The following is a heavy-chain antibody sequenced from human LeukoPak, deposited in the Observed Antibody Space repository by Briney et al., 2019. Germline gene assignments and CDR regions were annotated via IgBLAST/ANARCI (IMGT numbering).Heavy chain of an antibody. CDR1: GFTFSSYA. CDR3: TRPARSGRNYFDY. CDR2: IRSKVNNYAT. J-gene: IGHJ4*02. V-gene: IGHV3-73*01. Sequence: GGSLRLSCAASGFTFSSYAMHWVRQASGKGLEWVGRIRSKVNNYATAYAASVKGRFTISRDESKNTAYLQMNSLKTEDTAVYYCTRPARSGRNYFDYWGQGTLVTVSS. D-gene: IGHD3-3*01.